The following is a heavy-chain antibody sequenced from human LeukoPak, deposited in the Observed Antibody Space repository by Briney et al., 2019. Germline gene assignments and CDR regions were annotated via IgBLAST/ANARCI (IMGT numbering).Heavy chain of an antibody. CDR2: IYHSGST. Sequence: SETLSLTCTVSGYSISSGYYWGWIRQPPGKGLEWIGSIYHSGSTYYNPSLKSRVTISVDTSKNQFSLKLSSVTAADTAVYYCARAAYDSSGYYLWGQGTLVTVSS. CDR3: ARAAYDSSGYYL. V-gene: IGHV4-38-2*02. D-gene: IGHD3-22*01. J-gene: IGHJ4*02. CDR1: GYSISSGYY.